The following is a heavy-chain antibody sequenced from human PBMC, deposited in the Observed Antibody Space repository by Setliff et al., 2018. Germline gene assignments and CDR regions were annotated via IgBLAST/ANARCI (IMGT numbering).Heavy chain of an antibody. CDR3: ARDTRIRESGTYSSDAFDL. CDR1: GYTFSNYG. Sequence: GASVKVSCKASGYTFSNYGITWVRQAPGQGLEWMGWISAYSGNTKYALTLQGRVTMTTDPSTTTAYMELKSLISDDTAVYFCARDTRIRESGTYSSDAFDLWGQVTMVTVSS. CDR2: ISAYSGNT. J-gene: IGHJ3*01. D-gene: IGHD1-26*01. V-gene: IGHV1-18*04.